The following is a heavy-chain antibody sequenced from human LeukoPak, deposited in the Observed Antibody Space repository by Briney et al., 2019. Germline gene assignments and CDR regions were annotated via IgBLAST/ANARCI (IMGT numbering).Heavy chain of an antibody. J-gene: IGHJ5*02. CDR1: GFTFSSYS. CDR2: ISSSSSTI. D-gene: IGHD3-10*01. V-gene: IGHV3-48*01. CDR3: ARDSSGPTYNWFDP. Sequence: GGSLRLSCAASGFTFSSYSMTWVRQAPGKGLEWVSYISSSSSTIYYADSVKGRFTISRDNAKNSLYLQMNSLRAEDTAVYYCARDSSGPTYNWFDPWGQGTLVTVSS.